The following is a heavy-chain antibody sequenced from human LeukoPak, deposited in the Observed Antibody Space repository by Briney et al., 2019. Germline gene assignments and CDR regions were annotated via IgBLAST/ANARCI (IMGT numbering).Heavy chain of an antibody. Sequence: PSETLSLTCAVSGYSISSGYYWGWIRQPPGRGLGWIGSIYHSGSTYYNPSLKSRVTISVDTSKNQFSLKLSSVTAADTAVYYCASPNFDYWGQGTLVTVSS. V-gene: IGHV4-38-2*01. J-gene: IGHJ4*02. D-gene: IGHD2-8*01. CDR3: ASPNFDY. CDR2: IYHSGST. CDR1: GYSISSGYY.